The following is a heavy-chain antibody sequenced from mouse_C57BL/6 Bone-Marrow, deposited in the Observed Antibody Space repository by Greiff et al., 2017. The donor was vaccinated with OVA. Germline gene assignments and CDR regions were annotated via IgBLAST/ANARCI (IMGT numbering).Heavy chain of an antibody. J-gene: IGHJ3*01. CDR1: GFTFSSYG. CDR3: ASGKPPYSNLAY. V-gene: IGHV5-6*01. CDR2: IRSGGSYN. Sequence: EVMLMESGGDLVKPGGSLKLSCAASGFTFSSYGMSWVRQPPDKRLEWVATIRSGGSYNYYPDSVTGRFTISRDNTRNALFLQMSIQKSENTDMYYCASGKPPYSNLAYWGQGTLVTVSA. D-gene: IGHD2-5*01.